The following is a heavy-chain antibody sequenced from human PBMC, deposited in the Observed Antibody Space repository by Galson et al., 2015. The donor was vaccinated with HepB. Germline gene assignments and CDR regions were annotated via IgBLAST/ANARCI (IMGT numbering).Heavy chain of an antibody. Sequence: VKVSCKVSGYTFTDYYMHWVQQAPGKGLEWMGLVDPEDGETIYAEKFQGRVTITADTSTDTAYMELSSLRSEDTAAYYCATQRTPRGLRYFDWLLHPSYYYGMDVWGQGTTVTVSS. CDR1: GYTFTDYY. CDR2: VDPEDGET. CDR3: ATQRTPRGLRYFDWLLHPSYYYGMDV. D-gene: IGHD3-9*01. V-gene: IGHV1-69-2*01. J-gene: IGHJ6*02.